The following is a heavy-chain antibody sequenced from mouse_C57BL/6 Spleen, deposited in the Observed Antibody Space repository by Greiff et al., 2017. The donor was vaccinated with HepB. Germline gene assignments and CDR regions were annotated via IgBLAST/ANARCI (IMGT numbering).Heavy chain of an antibody. CDR2: IYPSDSET. CDR1: GYTFTSYW. V-gene: IGHV1-61*01. CDR3: ARGLRLRRFDY. Sequence: VQLQQPGAELVRPGSSVKLSCKASGYTFTSYWMDWVKQRPGQGLEWIGNIYPSDSETHYNQKFKDKATLTVDKSSSTAYMQLSSLTSEDSAVYYCARGLRLRRFDYWGQGTTLTVSS. D-gene: IGHD3-2*02. J-gene: IGHJ2*01.